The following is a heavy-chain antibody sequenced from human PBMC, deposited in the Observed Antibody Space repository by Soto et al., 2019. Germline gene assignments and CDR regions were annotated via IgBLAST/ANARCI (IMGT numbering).Heavy chain of an antibody. Sequence: SETLSLTCSISGGSISSYYWSWIRQPPGKGLEWIGYIYYTGSTNYNPSHTLQSRVTISVDTSKNQFSLKLISVTAADTAVYYCAVVDSTGNWFDPWGQGALVTVSS. CDR2: IYYTGST. D-gene: IGHD3-22*01. CDR1: GGSISSYY. J-gene: IGHJ5*02. V-gene: IGHV4-59*04. CDR3: AVVDSTGNWFDP.